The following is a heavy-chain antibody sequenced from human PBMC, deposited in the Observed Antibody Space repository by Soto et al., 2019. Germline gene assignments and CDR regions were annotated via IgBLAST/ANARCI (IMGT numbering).Heavy chain of an antibody. J-gene: IGHJ4*02. CDR2: ISYDGSDK. CDR3: AKALGELSPESYDY. V-gene: IGHV3-30*18. Sequence: QVQLVESGGGVVQPGRSLRLSCATSGFTFCRSVMHWVRQAPGKGLEWVAVISYDGSDKYYADSVKGRFTISRDNSKNTLNLQMNSLRADDTAVYYCAKALGELSPESYDYWGQGTLITVSS. D-gene: IGHD3-16*02. CDR1: GFTFCRSV.